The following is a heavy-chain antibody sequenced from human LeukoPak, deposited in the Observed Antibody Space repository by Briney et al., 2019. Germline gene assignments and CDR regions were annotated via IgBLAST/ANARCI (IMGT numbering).Heavy chain of an antibody. CDR3: AKPQLRYFDANDY. J-gene: IGHJ4*02. CDR2: IRYDESYK. Sequence: GGSLRLSCAASGFIFNTYGMHWVRQAPGKGLEWVAFIRYDESYKYYADSVKGRFTISRDNSKNTLYLQMNSLRAEDTAVYCCAKPQLRYFDANDYWGQGTLVTVSS. CDR1: GFIFNTYG. V-gene: IGHV3-30*02. D-gene: IGHD3-9*01.